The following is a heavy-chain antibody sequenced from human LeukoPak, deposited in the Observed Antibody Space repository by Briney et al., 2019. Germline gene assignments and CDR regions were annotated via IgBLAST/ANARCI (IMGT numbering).Heavy chain of an antibody. CDR3: AGELGSSGHGY. CDR1: GFTVSGNY. CDR2: IYRGGST. Sequence: GGSLRLSCAASGFTVSGNYMSWVRQARGKGLEWVSTIYRGGSTSYADSVKGRFTISRDNSKNTLYLQMNSLRAEDTAVYYCAGELGSSGHGYWGQGTLVTVSS. J-gene: IGHJ4*02. D-gene: IGHD6-19*01. V-gene: IGHV3-53*01.